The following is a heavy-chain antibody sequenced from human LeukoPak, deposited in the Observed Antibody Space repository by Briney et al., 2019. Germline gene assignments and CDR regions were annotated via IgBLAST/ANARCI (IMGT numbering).Heavy chain of an antibody. J-gene: IGHJ4*02. CDR3: ARDNVEQDIVVVPAANPGAY. CDR2: ISAYNGNT. V-gene: IGHV1-18*01. D-gene: IGHD2-2*01. CDR1: GYTFTSYG. Sequence: ASVKVSCKASGYTFTSYGSSWVRQAPGQGLEWMGWISAYNGNTNYAQKLQSRVTMTTDTSTSTAYMELRSLRSDDTAVYYCARDNVEQDIVVVPAANPGAYWGQGTLVTASS.